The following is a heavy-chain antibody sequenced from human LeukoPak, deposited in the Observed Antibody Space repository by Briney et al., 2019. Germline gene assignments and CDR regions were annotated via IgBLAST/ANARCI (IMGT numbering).Heavy chain of an antibody. CDR2: IYYSGST. V-gene: IGHV4-59*01. CDR3: ARTTEAHSWRTRYYDYYLDV. Sequence: SETLSLTCTVSGGSISSYYWSWIRQPPGQGLGWVGYIYYSGSTNYNPSLKSRVTISVDTSKDQFSLKLSSVTAADTAVYYCARTTEAHSWRTRYYDYYLDVWGKGTTVTVSS. CDR1: GGSISSYY. D-gene: IGHD6-13*01. J-gene: IGHJ6*03.